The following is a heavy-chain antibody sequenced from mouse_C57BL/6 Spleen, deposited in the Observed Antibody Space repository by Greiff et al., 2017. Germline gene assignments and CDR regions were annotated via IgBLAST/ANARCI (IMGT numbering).Heavy chain of an antibody. V-gene: IGHV8-8*01. D-gene: IGHD1-1*01. CDR3: ARYYYGSSYDYAMDY. CDR2: IWWDDDK. CDR1: GFSLSTFGMG. Sequence: QVTLKESGPGILQPSQTLSLTCSFSGFSLSTFGMGVGWIRQPSGKGLEWLAHIWWDDDKYYNPALKRRLTISKDTSKNQVFLKFANVDTAVTATYYCARYYYGSSYDYAMDYWGQGTSVTVSS. J-gene: IGHJ4*01.